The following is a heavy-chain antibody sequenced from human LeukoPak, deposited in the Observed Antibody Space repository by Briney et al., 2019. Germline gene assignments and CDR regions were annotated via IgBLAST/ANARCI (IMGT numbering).Heavy chain of an antibody. Sequence: SETLSLTCTVSGGSISSYYWSWIRQPPGKGLEWIGYIYYSGSTNYNPSLKSRVTISVDTSKDQFSLKLSSVTAADTAVYYCARGLPYYDFWSGYYTDYYYMDVWGKGTTVTVSS. D-gene: IGHD3-3*01. CDR2: IYYSGST. V-gene: IGHV4-59*01. J-gene: IGHJ6*03. CDR1: GGSISSYY. CDR3: ARGLPYYDFWSGYYTDYYYMDV.